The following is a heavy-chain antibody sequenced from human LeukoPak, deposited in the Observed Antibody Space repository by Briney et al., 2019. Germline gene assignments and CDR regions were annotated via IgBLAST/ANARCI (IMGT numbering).Heavy chain of an antibody. V-gene: IGHV4-59*08. CDR3: SSRVKTSVGPSGDNWFAH. CDR2: IYYNGIT. D-gene: IGHD3-10*01. J-gene: IGHJ5*02. CDR1: GGSISPYN. Sequence: KTSETLSLTCSVYGGSISPYNWNWIRQTPGKGLEWIGFIYYNGITKYNPSLEGRVTMSVDTSKHQFSLRLTSVTAADTAVYYCSSRVKTSVGPSGDNWFAHWGQGTLVTVSS.